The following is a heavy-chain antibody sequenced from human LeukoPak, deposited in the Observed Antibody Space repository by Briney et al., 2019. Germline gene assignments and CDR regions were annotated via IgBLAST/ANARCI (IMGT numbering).Heavy chain of an antibody. CDR1: GASISSDKW. D-gene: IGHD3-9*01. CDR2: INHSGNT. J-gene: IGHJ4*02. V-gene: IGHV4-4*02. CDR3: ARAGVWLPAV. Sequence: SGTLSLTCAVSGASISSDKWWSWVRQPPGKGLEWIGEINHSGNTNYSPSLKSRVTMSTDKSKNESSLRLPSVTAADTAVYYCARAGVWLPAVWGQGTLVTVSS.